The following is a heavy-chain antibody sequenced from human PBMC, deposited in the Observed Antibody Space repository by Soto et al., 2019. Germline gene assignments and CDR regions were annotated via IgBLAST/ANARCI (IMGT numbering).Heavy chain of an antibody. CDR2: ISSSSSTI. J-gene: IGHJ4*02. Sequence: EVQLVESGGGLVQPGGSLRLSCAASGFTFSSYSMNWVRQAPGKGLEWVSYISSSSSTIYYADSVKGRFTISRDNPKNSLYLQMNSLRAEDTAVYYCARDGTNGDYGFDYWGQGTLVTVSS. V-gene: IGHV3-48*01. CDR1: GFTFSSYS. CDR3: ARDGTNGDYGFDY. D-gene: IGHD4-17*01.